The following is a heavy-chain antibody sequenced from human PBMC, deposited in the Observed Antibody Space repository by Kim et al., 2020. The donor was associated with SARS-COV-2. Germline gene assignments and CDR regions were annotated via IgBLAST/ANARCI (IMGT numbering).Heavy chain of an antibody. J-gene: IGHJ3*02. D-gene: IGHD3-10*01. CDR3: AKDHEGILWFGEPSAFDI. CDR2: ISYDGSNK. V-gene: IGHV3-30*18. Sequence: GGSLRLSCAASGFTFSSYGMHWVRQAPGKGLEWVAVISYDGSNKYYADSVKGRFTISRDNSKNTLYLQMNSLRAEDTAVYYCAKDHEGILWFGEPSAFDIWGQGTMVTVSS. CDR1: GFTFSSYG.